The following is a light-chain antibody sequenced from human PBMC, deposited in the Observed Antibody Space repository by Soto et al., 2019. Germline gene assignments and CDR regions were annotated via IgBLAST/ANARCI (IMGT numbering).Light chain of an antibody. J-gene: IGLJ1*01. V-gene: IGLV2-14*01. CDR3: ISYTSRRIYV. CDR1: SSDVGAYNY. CDR2: EVS. Sequence: QYVLTHPASVSWSPGHSITISCTGTSSDVGAYNYVSWYQQHPGRAPKLMIYEVSSRPSGVSNRFSGSKSDNTASLTISGLQAEEEADYYCISYTSRRIYVFGTGTKVTVL.